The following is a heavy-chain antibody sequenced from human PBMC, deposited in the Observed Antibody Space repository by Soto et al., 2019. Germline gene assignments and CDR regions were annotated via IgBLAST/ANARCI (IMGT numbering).Heavy chain of an antibody. CDR1: GGTFSSYA. D-gene: IGHD6-19*01. Sequence: QVQLVQSGAVVKKPGSSVKVSCKASGGTFSSYAISWVRQAPGQGLAWMGGIIPIFGTANYAQKFQGRVTITADESTSTAYMELSSLRSEDTAGYYCARDLPAGSSGWFLDYWGQGTLVTVSS. CDR3: ARDLPAGSSGWFLDY. V-gene: IGHV1-69*01. CDR2: IIPIFGTA. J-gene: IGHJ4*02.